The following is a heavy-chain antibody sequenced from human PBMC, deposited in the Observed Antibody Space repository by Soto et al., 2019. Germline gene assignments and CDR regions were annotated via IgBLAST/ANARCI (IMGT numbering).Heavy chain of an antibody. V-gene: IGHV3-23*01. D-gene: IGHD2-21*01. CDR1: GFTFSSYA. CDR2: ISGSGGST. J-gene: IGHJ3*02. Sequence: GGSLRLSCAASGFTFSSYAMSWVRQAPGKGLEWASAISGSGGSTYYADSVKGRFNISRDNSKETLYLQMNSLGAEDSAVYYGANDGCWRAFDIWGQGTMVTVSS. CDR3: ANDGCWRAFDI.